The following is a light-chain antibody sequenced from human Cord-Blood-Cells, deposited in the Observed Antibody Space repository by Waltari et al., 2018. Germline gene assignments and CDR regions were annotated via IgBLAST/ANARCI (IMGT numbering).Light chain of an antibody. CDR2: DDS. V-gene: IGLV2-14*03. Sequence: QYVLPQPASVSGPPGQATAISCTGSSSDAGGYIYASWYHQHPGKATNLMIYDDSNRPSGVPNRFSGSKSGNTASLTISGLQAEDEAHYYCSSYTSSSTLVFGRGTKLTVL. J-gene: IGLJ3*02. CDR1: SSDAGGYIY. CDR3: SSYTSSSTLV.